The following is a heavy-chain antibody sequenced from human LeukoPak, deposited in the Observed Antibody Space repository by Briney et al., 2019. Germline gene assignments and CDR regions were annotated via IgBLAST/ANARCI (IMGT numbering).Heavy chain of an antibody. J-gene: IGHJ3*02. CDR2: NSYSGST. V-gene: IGHV4-59*01. CDR1: GGAISSYY. D-gene: IGHD2-2*01. Sequence: KPSETLSPTCTVSGGAISSYYWSWIRQPPGRGLEWIGYNSYSGSTNYNPSLKSRVTISVDTSKNQFSLKLSSVTAADTAVYYCARVLFLGYCSSTSCYDDAFDIWGQGTMVTVSS. CDR3: ARVLFLGYCSSTSCYDDAFDI.